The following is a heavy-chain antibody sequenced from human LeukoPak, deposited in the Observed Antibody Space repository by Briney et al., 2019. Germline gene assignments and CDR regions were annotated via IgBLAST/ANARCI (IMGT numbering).Heavy chain of an antibody. CDR2: NYYSGST. J-gene: IGHJ6*03. CDR3: ARESPYSDYMDV. Sequence: PSETLSLTCTVSGGSISSSSYYWGWIRQPPGKGLEWIGSNYYSGSTYYKPSLKRRVTISVDTSKNQFSLKLSSVSAADTAVYYCARESPYSDYMDVWGKGTTVTVSS. CDR1: GGSISSSSYY. V-gene: IGHV4-39*07.